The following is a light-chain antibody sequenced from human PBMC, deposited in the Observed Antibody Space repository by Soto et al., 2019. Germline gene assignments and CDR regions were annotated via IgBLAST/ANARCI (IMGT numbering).Light chain of an antibody. J-gene: IGKJ1*01. V-gene: IGKV1-12*01. Sequence: DIQMTQSPSSVSASVGDRVTITCRASQPISTYLVWYQQKPGKAPNLLICDSSNLLGGVPSRFSGSGSGTDFTLTITSLQPEDYATYYCQQANIFPLTFGQGTKVEIK. CDR1: QPISTY. CDR2: DSS. CDR3: QQANIFPLT.